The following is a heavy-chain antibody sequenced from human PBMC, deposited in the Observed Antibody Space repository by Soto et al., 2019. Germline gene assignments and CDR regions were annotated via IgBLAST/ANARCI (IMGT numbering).Heavy chain of an antibody. CDR3: ARTDGYNSPILDY. CDR1: GYTFTSYA. Sequence: ASVKVSCKASGYTFTSYAMHWVRQAPGQRLEWMGWINAGNGNAKYAQKFQGRVTITADESASTAYMELSSLRSEDTAVYYRARTDGYNSPILDYWGQGTLVTVSS. CDR2: INAGNGNA. V-gene: IGHV1-3*01. J-gene: IGHJ4*02. D-gene: IGHD5-12*01.